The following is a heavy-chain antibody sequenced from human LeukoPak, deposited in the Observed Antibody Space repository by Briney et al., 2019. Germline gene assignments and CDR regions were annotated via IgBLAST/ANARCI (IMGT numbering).Heavy chain of an antibody. V-gene: IGHV3-23*01. CDR2: ITDSGGST. Sequence: GGSLRLSCAASGFTFISYAMSWVRQAPGKGLEWVSGITDSGGSTYYADSVKGRFTISRDNSKNTLYLQMNSLRAEDTAVYYCAKEGASETTVTSNFFYWGQGTLVTVSS. J-gene: IGHJ4*02. CDR3: AKEGASETTVTSNFFY. D-gene: IGHD4-17*01. CDR1: GFTFISYA.